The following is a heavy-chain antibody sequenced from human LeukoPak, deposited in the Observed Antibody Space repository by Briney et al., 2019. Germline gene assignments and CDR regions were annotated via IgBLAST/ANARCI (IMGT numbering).Heavy chain of an antibody. D-gene: IGHD2-15*01. Sequence: GASVKVSCKASGDTFTNYYLHWVRQAPGQGLEWMGFINPGGGSTSYAQKFQGRVTMTRATSTSTVYMELSSLRSDDTAVYYCARNAASGLDYWGQGTLVTVSS. CDR3: ARNAASGLDY. J-gene: IGHJ4*02. CDR1: GDTFTNYY. V-gene: IGHV1-46*01. CDR2: INPGGGST.